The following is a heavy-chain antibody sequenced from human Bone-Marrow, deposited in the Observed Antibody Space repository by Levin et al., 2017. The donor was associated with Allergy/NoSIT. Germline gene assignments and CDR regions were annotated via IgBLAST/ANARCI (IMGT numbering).Heavy chain of an antibody. Sequence: GESLKISCAASGFTFSSYAMSWVRQAPGKGLEWVSVISGSGGSTYYADSVKGRFTISRDNSKDTLYLQMNSLSAEDTAVYYCAKDLFRNDYSNPELFDYWGQGTLVTVSS. D-gene: IGHD4-11*01. CDR1: GFTFSSYA. CDR3: AKDLFRNDYSNPELFDY. V-gene: IGHV3-23*01. J-gene: IGHJ4*02. CDR2: ISGSGGST.